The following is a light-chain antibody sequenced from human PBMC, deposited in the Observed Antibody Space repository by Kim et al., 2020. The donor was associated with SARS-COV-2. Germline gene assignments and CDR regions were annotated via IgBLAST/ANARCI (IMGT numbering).Light chain of an antibody. CDR3: AAWDDSLSGWV. CDR2: GNN. Sequence: GHRVTIACAGRGSNIGSNYVYWYQQHARTAPKILIYGNNQRHSGVPDRFSGSRSGTSAALAISGLRSEDEADYYCAAWDDSLSGWVFGRGTKLTVL. J-gene: IGLJ3*02. V-gene: IGLV1-47*01. CDR1: GSNIGSNY.